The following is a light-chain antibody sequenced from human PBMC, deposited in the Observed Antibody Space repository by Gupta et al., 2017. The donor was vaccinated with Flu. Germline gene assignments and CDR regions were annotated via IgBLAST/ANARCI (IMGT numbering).Light chain of an antibody. V-gene: IGLV2-14*01. Sequence: QSALTQPASVSGSPGKSITISCTGTSSDVGGYNYVSWYQQHPGKAPKLMIYEVSNRPSGVSNRFSGSKSGNTASLSISGLQSEDEADYYCSSYTSSSTYFFGTGTKVTVL. J-gene: IGLJ1*01. CDR3: SSYTSSSTYF. CDR1: SSDVGGYNY. CDR2: EVS.